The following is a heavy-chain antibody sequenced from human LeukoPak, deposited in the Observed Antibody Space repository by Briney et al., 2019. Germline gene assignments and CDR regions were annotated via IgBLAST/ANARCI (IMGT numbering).Heavy chain of an antibody. V-gene: IGHV3-23*01. J-gene: IGHJ4*02. CDR3: AKDPNQQLYFRVDY. Sequence: GGSLRLSCAASGFTFSSYAMSWVRQAPGKGLEWVSAISGSGGSTYYADSVKGRFTISRDNSKNTLYLQMNSLRAEDTAVYYCAKDPNQQLYFRVDYWGQGTLVTVSS. CDR2: ISGSGGST. CDR1: GFTFSSYA. D-gene: IGHD2-2*02.